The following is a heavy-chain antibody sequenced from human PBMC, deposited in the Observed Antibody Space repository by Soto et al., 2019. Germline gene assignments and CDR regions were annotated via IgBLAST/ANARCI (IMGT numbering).Heavy chain of an antibody. CDR1: GGTFSSYA. J-gene: IGHJ6*02. CDR2: IIPIFGTA. CDR3: ARGSRDGYRIYGMDV. Sequence: SVKVSCKASGGTFSSYAISWVRQAPGQGLEWMGGIIPIFGTANYAQKFQGRVTITADKSTSTAYMELSSLRSEDTAVYYCARGSRDGYRIYGMDVWGQGTTVTVSS. V-gene: IGHV1-69*06. D-gene: IGHD5-12*01.